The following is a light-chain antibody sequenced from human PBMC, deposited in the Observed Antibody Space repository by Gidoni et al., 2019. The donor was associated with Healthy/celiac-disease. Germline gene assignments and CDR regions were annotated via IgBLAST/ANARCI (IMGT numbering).Light chain of an antibody. Sequence: DIVMTQSPDPLAVSLGERATINCKSSQSVLYSSNNKNYLAWYQQKPGQPPKLLIYWASTRESGVPDRFSGSGSGTDFTLTISSLQAEDVAVYYCQQYYSTWYTFGQGTKLEIK. J-gene: IGKJ2*01. V-gene: IGKV4-1*01. CDR3: QQYYSTWYT. CDR1: QSVLYSSNNKNY. CDR2: WAS.